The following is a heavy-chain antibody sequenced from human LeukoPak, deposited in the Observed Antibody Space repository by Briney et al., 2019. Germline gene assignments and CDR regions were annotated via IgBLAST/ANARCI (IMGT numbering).Heavy chain of an antibody. V-gene: IGHV3-7*01. CDR2: IKQDGSEK. CDR1: GFTFSSYW. D-gene: IGHD1-26*01. Sequence: GGSLRLSWAASGFTFSSYWMSWVRKAPGKGLEWVANIKQDGSEKYYVDSVKGRFTISRDNAKNSLYLQMNSLRAEDTAVYYCARISSRSGSYYWGQGTLVTVSS. CDR3: ARISSRSGSYY. J-gene: IGHJ4*02.